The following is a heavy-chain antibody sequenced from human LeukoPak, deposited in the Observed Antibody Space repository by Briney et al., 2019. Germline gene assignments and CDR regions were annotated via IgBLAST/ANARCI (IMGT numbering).Heavy chain of an antibody. J-gene: IGHJ4*02. CDR1: GFTFSSYA. D-gene: IGHD6-13*01. Sequence: GASLRLSCAASGFTFSSYAMSWVRQAPGKGLEWASAISGSGGSTYYADSVKGWFTISRDNSKNTLYLQMNSLRAEDTAVYYCAKDRSGRYSSSWYYDYWGQGTLVTVSS. CDR3: AKDRSGRYSSSWYYDY. V-gene: IGHV3-23*01. CDR2: ISGSGGST.